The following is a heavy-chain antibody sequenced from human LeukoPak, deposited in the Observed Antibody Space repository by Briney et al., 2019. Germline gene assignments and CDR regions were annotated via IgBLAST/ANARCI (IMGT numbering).Heavy chain of an antibody. CDR2: ISAYNGNT. CDR1: GYTFTSYG. CDR3: ARGPGCSSTSCFQMTTGYYYYYMDV. Sequence: GASVKVSCKASGYTFTSYGISWVRQAPGQGLEWMGWISAYNGNTNYAQKLQGRVTMTTDTSTSTAYMELRSLRSEDTAVYYCARGPGCSSTSCFQMTTGYYYYYMDVWGKGTTVTVSS. D-gene: IGHD2-2*01. J-gene: IGHJ6*03. V-gene: IGHV1-18*01.